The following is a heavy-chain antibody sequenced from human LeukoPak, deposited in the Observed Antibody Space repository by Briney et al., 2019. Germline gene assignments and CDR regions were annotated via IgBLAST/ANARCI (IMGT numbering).Heavy chain of an antibody. J-gene: IGHJ2*01. Sequence: ASVKVSCKASGYTFTGYYMHWVRQAPGQGLEWMGWINPNSGGTNYAQKFQGRVTMTRDTSISTAYMELSRLRSDDTAVYYCAKEGVGYCSGGSCSLVVPWYFDLWGRGTLVTVSS. CDR2: INPNSGGT. D-gene: IGHD2-15*01. CDR3: AKEGVGYCSGGSCSLVVPWYFDL. V-gene: IGHV1-2*02. CDR1: GYTFTGYY.